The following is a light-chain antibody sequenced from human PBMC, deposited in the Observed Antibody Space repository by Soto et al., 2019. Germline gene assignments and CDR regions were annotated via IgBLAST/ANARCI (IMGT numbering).Light chain of an antibody. Sequence: QSVLTQPPSASGTPGQRVTISCSGSNSNIGSNTVNWYQQLPGTAPKLLIYSNNQRPSGVPDRFSGSKSGTSASLAISGLQSEDDADYYCAAWDDNLNGPHWVFGGGTKLTVL. CDR1: NSNIGSNT. J-gene: IGLJ3*02. V-gene: IGLV1-44*01. CDR2: SNN. CDR3: AAWDDNLNGPHWV.